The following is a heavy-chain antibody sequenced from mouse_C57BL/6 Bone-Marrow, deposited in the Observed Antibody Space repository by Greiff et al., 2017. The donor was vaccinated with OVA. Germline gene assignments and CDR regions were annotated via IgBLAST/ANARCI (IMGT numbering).Heavy chain of an antibody. V-gene: IGHV2-6*01. CDR2: IWGVGRT. J-gene: IGHJ4*01. D-gene: IGHD2-4*01. CDR3: ARSTMITTTYYYAMDY. Sequence: VQLQQSGPGLVAPSQSLSITCTVSGFSLTSYGVDWVRQSPGKGLEWLGVIWGVGRTNYNSALKSRLSISKDNSKSQVFLKMNSLQTDDTAMYYCARSTMITTTYYYAMDYWGQGTSVTVSS. CDR1: GFSLTSYG.